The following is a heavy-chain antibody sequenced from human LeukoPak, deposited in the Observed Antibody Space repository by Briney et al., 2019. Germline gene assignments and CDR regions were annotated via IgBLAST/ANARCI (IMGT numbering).Heavy chain of an antibody. CDR3: AKAPPYGSGMSGVLSCDY. CDR2: ISSSSSTI. V-gene: IGHV3-48*02. D-gene: IGHD3-10*01. CDR1: GFTFSSYS. Sequence: GGSLRLSCAASGFTFSSYSMNWVRQAPGKGLEWVSYISSSSSTIYYADSVKGRFTISRDNAKNSLYLQMNSLRDEDTAVYYCAKAPPYGSGMSGVLSCDYWGQGTLVTVSS. J-gene: IGHJ4*02.